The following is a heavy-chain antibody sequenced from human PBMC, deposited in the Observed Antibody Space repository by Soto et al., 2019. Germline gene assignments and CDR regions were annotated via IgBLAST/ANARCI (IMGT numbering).Heavy chain of an antibody. CDR1: GFTFSSYG. Sequence: HPGGSLRLSCAASGFTFSSYGMHWVRQAPGKGLEWVAVISYDGSNKYYADSVKGRFTISRDNSKNTLYLQMNSLRAEDTAVYYCAKPYSSGWYEYFQHWGQGTLVTVSS. V-gene: IGHV3-30*18. J-gene: IGHJ1*01. D-gene: IGHD6-19*01. CDR2: ISYDGSNK. CDR3: AKPYSSGWYEYFQH.